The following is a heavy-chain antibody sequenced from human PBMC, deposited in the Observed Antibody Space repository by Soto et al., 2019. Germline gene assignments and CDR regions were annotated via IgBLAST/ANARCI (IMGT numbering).Heavy chain of an antibody. CDR2: IYYSGST. CDR3: ARAKETVYYYDSSGYGIDY. CDR1: GGSISSGGYY. V-gene: IGHV4-31*03. Sequence: SETLSLTCTVSGGSISSGGYYWSWIRQHPGKGLEWIGYIYYSGSTYYNPSLKSRATISVDTSKNQFSLKLSSVTAADTAVYYCARAKETVYYYDSSGYGIDYWGQGTLVTVSS. D-gene: IGHD3-22*01. J-gene: IGHJ4*02.